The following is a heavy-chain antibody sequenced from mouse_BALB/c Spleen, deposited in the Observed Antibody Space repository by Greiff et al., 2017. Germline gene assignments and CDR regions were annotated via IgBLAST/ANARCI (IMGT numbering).Heavy chain of an antibody. D-gene: IGHD2-4*01. CDR2: IDPANGNT. Sequence: VQLQQSGAELVKPGASVKLSCTASGFNIKDTYMHWVKQRPEQGLEWIGRIDPANGNTKYDPKFQGKATITADTSSNTAYLQLSSLTSEDTAVYYCAREEGLRKDYAMDYWGQGTSVTVSS. CDR3: AREEGLRKDYAMDY. V-gene: IGHV14-3*02. CDR1: GFNIKDTY. J-gene: IGHJ4*01.